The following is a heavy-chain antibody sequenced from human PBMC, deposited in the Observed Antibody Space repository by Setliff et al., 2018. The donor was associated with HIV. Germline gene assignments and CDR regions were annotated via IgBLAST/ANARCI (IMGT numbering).Heavy chain of an antibody. J-gene: IGHJ3*02. CDR3: ARSKTFYDFWGGYYTHGAFKI. V-gene: IGHV4-39*01. CDR1: GGSFTSRSYY. CDR2: IFYSGIT. D-gene: IGHD3-3*01. Sequence: SETLSLTCTVSGGSFTSRSYYWGWIRQPPGKGLGWIGSIFYSGITYYNPSLKSRVTISVDTSKNQFSLNLTSVTAADTAVYYCARSKTFYDFWGGYYTHGAFKIWGLGTMVTVSS.